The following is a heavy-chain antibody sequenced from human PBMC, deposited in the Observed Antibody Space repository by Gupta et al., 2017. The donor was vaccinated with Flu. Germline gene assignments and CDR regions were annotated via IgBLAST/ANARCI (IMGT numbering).Heavy chain of an antibody. CDR1: GFSISSGYF. CDR3: ARVAAAGSWYFDL. J-gene: IGHJ2*01. Sequence: QVQLQESGPGLVKPSETLSLTCGVSGFSISSGYFWGWIRQPPGKGLEWIANIFHSGSTYYNPSLKSRVTISVDTSKNQFSLNLISVTAADTAMYYCARVAAAGSWYFDLWGRGTLVTVSS. D-gene: IGHD6-13*01. CDR2: IFHSGST. V-gene: IGHV4-38-2*01.